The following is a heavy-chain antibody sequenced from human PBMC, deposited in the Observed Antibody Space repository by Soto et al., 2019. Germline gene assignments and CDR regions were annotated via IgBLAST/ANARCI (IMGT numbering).Heavy chain of an antibody. Sequence: SVNVSCKASGGTFHNYVINWVRQAPGQGLEWMAGIIPIFGTANYAQKFQGRVTITADKSTSTAYMELNSLRSEDTAVYYCAKDYWNPRYFDNWGQGTLVTVSS. D-gene: IGHD1-1*01. CDR3: AKDYWNPRYFDN. V-gene: IGHV1-69*06. CDR1: GGTFHNYV. J-gene: IGHJ4*02. CDR2: IIPIFGTA.